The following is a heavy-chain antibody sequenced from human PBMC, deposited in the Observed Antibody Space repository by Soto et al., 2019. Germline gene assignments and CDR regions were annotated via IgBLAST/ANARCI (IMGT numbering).Heavy chain of an antibody. CDR2: ISITGSYI. CDR3: ARGAIRGYSYGHSDY. Sequence: GSLRLSCAASGFSFSSYTMDWVRQAPGKGLQWVSSISITGSYIYYADSVKGRFAISRDNAQNSLYLHMNSLRGEDTAVYYCARGAIRGYSYGHSDYWGQGTLVTVSS. V-gene: IGHV3-21*01. CDR1: GFSFSSYT. J-gene: IGHJ4*02. D-gene: IGHD5-18*01.